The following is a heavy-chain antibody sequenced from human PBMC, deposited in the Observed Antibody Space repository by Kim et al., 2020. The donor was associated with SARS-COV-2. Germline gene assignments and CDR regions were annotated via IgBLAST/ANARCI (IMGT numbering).Heavy chain of an antibody. V-gene: IGHV4-4*07. Sequence: SETLSLTCTVSGGSISSYYWSWIRQPAGKGLEWIGRIYTSGSTNYNPSLKSRVTMSVDTSKNQFSLKLSSVTAADTAVYYCARGSVITFGGGAWFDPWGQGTLVTVSS. J-gene: IGHJ5*02. D-gene: IGHD3-16*01. CDR3: ARGSVITFGGGAWFDP. CDR1: GGSISSYY. CDR2: IYTSGST.